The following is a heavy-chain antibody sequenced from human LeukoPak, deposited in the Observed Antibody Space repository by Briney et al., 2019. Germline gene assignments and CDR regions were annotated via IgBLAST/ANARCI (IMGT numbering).Heavy chain of an antibody. CDR3: VKGYYDSSGYEHFDY. CDR1: GFTFSSYA. J-gene: IGHJ4*02. D-gene: IGHD3-22*01. Sequence: GGSLRLFCSASGFTFSSYAMHWVRQAPGKGLEYVSAISSNGGSIYYADSVKGRFTISRDNSKNTLYLQMSSLRAEDTAVYYCVKGYYDSSGYEHFDYWGQGTLVTVSS. V-gene: IGHV3-64D*06. CDR2: ISSNGGSI.